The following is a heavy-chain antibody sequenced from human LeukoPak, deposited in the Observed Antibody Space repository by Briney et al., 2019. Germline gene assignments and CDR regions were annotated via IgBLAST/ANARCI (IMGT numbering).Heavy chain of an antibody. J-gene: IGHJ4*02. D-gene: IGHD3-22*01. CDR2: INHSGST. V-gene: IGHV4-34*01. Sequence: SETLSLTCAVYGGSFSGYYWSWIRQPPGKGLEWIGEINHSGSTDYNPSLKSRVTISVDTSKNQFSLKLSSVTAADTAVYYCASGSSGYYEYYFDYWGQGTLVTVSS. CDR3: ASGSSGYYEYYFDY. CDR1: GGSFSGYY.